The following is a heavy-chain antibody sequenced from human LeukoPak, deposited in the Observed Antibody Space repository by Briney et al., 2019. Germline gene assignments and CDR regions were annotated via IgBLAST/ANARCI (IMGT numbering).Heavy chain of an antibody. V-gene: IGHV1-18*01. J-gene: IGHJ4*02. D-gene: IGHD3-10*01. Sequence: ASVKVSCKASGYSFTSYGISWVRQAPGQGLEWMGWINTSNGNTNYAQNVQGRVTMTTDTATSTAYMELRSLRSDDTAVYFCARVITMVRGVILPVSGFDYWGQGTLVTVSS. CDR3: ARVITMVRGVILPVSGFDY. CDR2: INTSNGNT. CDR1: GYSFTSYG.